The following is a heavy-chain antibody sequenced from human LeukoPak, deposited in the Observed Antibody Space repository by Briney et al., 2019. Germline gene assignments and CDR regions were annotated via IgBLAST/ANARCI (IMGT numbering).Heavy chain of an antibody. V-gene: IGHV3-23*01. CDR1: ALTFSTYT. CDR3: AKPDGPDF. Sequence: GGSLRLSCAASALTFSTYTMSWVRQAPGKGLEWVSSITSSGGSTYYADSVKGRFTISRDTSKNTLYLQMNSLGAEDTAVYYCAKPDGPDFWGQGTLVTVSS. J-gene: IGHJ4*02. D-gene: IGHD2-8*01. CDR2: ITSSGGST.